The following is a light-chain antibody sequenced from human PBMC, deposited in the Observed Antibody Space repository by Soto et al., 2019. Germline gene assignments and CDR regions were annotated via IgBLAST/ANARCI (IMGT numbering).Light chain of an antibody. Sequence: EIVLTQSPGTLSLSPGDRATLSCRASQSVSSDYLAWFQQKPGQAPRLLIYDASRRATGIPDRFSGSGSGTDFTLTITRLEPEDFAVYYCQQYGSSPFSFGGGTKVEIK. V-gene: IGKV3-20*01. CDR2: DAS. CDR3: QQYGSSPFS. J-gene: IGKJ4*01. CDR1: QSVSSDY.